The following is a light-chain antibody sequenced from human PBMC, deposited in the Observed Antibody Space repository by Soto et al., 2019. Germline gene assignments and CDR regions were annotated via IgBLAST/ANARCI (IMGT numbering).Light chain of an antibody. CDR3: QQYNIYPET. J-gene: IGKJ1*01. Sequence: DIQMTQSPSTLSASVGDRVTITCRASQSINSWLAWYQQKPGKAPKLLIYKASSLETGVPSRFSGSGSGTEFTLTISSLQPDAFATYYCQQYNIYPETFGQGTKVEIQ. CDR2: KAS. CDR1: QSINSW. V-gene: IGKV1-5*03.